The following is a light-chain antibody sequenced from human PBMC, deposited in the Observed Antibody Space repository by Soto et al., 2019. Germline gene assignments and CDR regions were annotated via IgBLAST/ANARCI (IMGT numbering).Light chain of an antibody. Sequence: DIQMTQSPSSLSASVGDRVTITCQASQDINICLNWYQQKPGKAPKLLIYDASNLETGVPSRFSGSGSGTEFTFTISSLQPEDVATYYCQQYDLVPPYTFGQGTKLEIE. CDR3: QQYDLVPPYT. J-gene: IGKJ2*01. CDR2: DAS. V-gene: IGKV1-33*01. CDR1: QDINIC.